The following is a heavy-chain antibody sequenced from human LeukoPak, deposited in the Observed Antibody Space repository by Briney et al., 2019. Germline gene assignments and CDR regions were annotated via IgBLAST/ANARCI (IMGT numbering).Heavy chain of an antibody. CDR3: AKRVAATDY. CDR1: GFDFDDYA. D-gene: IGHD2-15*01. CDR2: INWNGGSI. Sequence: GRSLRLSCAASGFDFDDYAMHWVRQAPGKGLEWVSGINWNGGSIDYADSVKGRFTISRDNAKNSLYLQMNSLRAEDTAVYYCAKRVAATDYWGQGTLVTVSS. V-gene: IGHV3-9*01. J-gene: IGHJ4*02.